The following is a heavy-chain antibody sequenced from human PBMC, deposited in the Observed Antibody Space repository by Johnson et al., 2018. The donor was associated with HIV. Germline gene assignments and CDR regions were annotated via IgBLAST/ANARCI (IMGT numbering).Heavy chain of an antibody. CDR3: AKGKVYSVRGNDGDYDAFDI. D-gene: IGHD4-17*01. CDR2: ISYDGSNK. CDR1: GFTFSSYA. Sequence: QVQLVESGGGVVQPGRSLRLSCAASGFTFSSYAMHWVRQAPGKGLEWVAVISYDGSNKYYADSVKGRFTISRDNSKNTLYLQMNSLRAEDTAVYYCAKGKVYSVRGNDGDYDAFDIWGQGTMVTVSS. J-gene: IGHJ3*02. V-gene: IGHV3-30*04.